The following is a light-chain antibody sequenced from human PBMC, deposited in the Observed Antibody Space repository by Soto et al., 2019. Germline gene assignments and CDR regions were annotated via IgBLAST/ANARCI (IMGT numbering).Light chain of an antibody. CDR1: SSDVGRYNY. J-gene: IGLJ3*02. CDR3: SSYTSSSTLV. V-gene: IGLV2-14*01. CDR2: EVS. Sequence: QSALTQPASVSGSPGQSITISCTGTSSDVGRYNYVSWYQQHPGKAPKLMIYEVSNRPSGVSNRFSGSKSGNTASLTISGLQAEDEADYYCSSYTSSSTLVFGGGTKVTVL.